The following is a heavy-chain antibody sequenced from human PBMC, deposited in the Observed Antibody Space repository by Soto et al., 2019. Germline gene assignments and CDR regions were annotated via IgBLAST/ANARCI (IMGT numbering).Heavy chain of an antibody. CDR3: AGVSWFRGMDV. CDR1: GYSASSNSAA. Sequence: SHTRSLTFAISGYSASSNSAAWNLIRQCPSRGLEWLGRTYYRSNWSTDYAVSVKSRITINPDTSKNQFSLQLYSVTPEDTAVYYRAGVSWFRGMDVWGQGTPVTVSS. D-gene: IGHD3-10*01. J-gene: IGHJ6*02. CDR2: TYYRSNWST. V-gene: IGHV6-1*01.